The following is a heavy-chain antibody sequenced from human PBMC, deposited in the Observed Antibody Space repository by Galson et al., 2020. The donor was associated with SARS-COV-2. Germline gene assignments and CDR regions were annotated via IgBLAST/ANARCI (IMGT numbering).Heavy chain of an antibody. V-gene: IGHV4-31*03. CDR3: ARASYYDSADYYFDEYYHGMDV. D-gene: IGHD3-22*01. Sequence: SETLSLTCTVSGGSVSNGGYYWSWVRQHPGKGLEWIGHMYYRGGTHYNPSLKSRVSISEDTSKNQFSLKLSSVTAADTAVYFCARASYYDSADYYFDEYYHGMDVWGQGTTVTVSS. J-gene: IGHJ6*02. CDR1: GGSVSNGGYY. CDR2: MYYRGGT.